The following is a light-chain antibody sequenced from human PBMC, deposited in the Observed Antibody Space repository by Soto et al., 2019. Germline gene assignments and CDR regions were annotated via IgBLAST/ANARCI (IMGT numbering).Light chain of an antibody. CDR1: SSDVGGYNY. CDR2: TVT. CDR3: CSYAGSSSYV. J-gene: IGLJ1*01. V-gene: IGLV2-11*01. Sequence: QSSLTQPPSVSGSPGQSVTISCTGTSSDVGGYNYVSWYQQHPGKAPKLMIYTVTKRPSGVPDRFSGSKSDNTASLTISGLQADDEADYYCCSYAGSSSYVFGTGTKVTVL.